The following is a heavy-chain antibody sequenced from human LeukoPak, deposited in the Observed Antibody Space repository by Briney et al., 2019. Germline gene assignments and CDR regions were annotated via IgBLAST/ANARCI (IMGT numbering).Heavy chain of an antibody. CDR2: INHSGST. Sequence: SETLSLTCAVYGGSFSGYYWSWIRQPPGKGLEWIGEINHSGSTNYNPSLKSRVTMSVDTSKNQFSLKLSSVTAADTAVYYCARDHCSSTSCRFDPWGQGTLVAVSS. CDR3: ARDHCSSTSCRFDP. J-gene: IGHJ5*02. V-gene: IGHV4-34*01. CDR1: GGSFSGYY. D-gene: IGHD2-2*01.